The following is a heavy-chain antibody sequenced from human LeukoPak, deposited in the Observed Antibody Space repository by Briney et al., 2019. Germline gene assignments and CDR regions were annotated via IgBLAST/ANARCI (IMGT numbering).Heavy chain of an antibody. Sequence: GGSLRLSCAASGFTFSSYAMHWVRQAPGKGLEWVAVISYDGSNKYYADSVKGRFTISRDNSKNTLYLQMNSLRAEDTAVYYCARDSGNSAAAGTMEPTLRSWGQGTLVTVSS. J-gene: IGHJ5*02. CDR2: ISYDGSNK. D-gene: IGHD6-13*01. CDR3: ARDSGNSAAAGTMEPTLRS. CDR1: GFTFSSYA. V-gene: IGHV3-30-3*01.